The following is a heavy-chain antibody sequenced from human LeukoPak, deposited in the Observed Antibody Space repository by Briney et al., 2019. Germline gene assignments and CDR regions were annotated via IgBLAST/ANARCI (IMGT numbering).Heavy chain of an antibody. CDR3: ARGPRSSYCSSTSCLYYYYYYMDV. V-gene: IGHV3-48*01. CDR1: GFTFSSYS. Sequence: GGSLRLSCAASGFTFSSYSMNWVRQAPGKGREWVSYISIISSTIYYADSVKGRFTISRDKPKNSLYLQMDSLRAEDTAVYYCARGPRSSYCSSTSCLYYYYYYMDVWGKGTTVTVSS. D-gene: IGHD2-2*01. J-gene: IGHJ6*03. CDR2: ISIISSTI.